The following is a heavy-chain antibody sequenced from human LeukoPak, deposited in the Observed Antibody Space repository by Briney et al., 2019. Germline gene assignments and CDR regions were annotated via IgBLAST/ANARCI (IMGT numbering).Heavy chain of an antibody. Sequence: PGGSLRLSCAASGFTVSSNYMSWVRQAPGKGLEWVSVIYSGGSTYYADSVKGRFIISRDNSKNTLYLQMNSLRAEDTAVYYCAREMATIGRYFDYWGQGTLVTVSS. V-gene: IGHV3-53*01. D-gene: IGHD5-24*01. CDR1: GFTVSSNY. J-gene: IGHJ4*02. CDR3: AREMATIGRYFDY. CDR2: IYSGGST.